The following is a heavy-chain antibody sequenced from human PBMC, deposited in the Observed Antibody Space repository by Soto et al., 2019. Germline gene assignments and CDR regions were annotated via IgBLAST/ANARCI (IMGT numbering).Heavy chain of an antibody. D-gene: IGHD3-3*01. J-gene: IGHJ3*02. CDR3: ASTISGVVVKLDAFDI. Sequence: EVQLVESGGGLVQPGGSLRLSCAASGVTVSSNYMSWVRQAPGKGLEWVSVIYSGGSTYYADAVKGRFTISRHNPKNTLYLRIDGLRAEDTAGYYRASTISGVVVKLDAFDIWGQGTMVTVSS. V-gene: IGHV3-53*04. CDR2: IYSGGST. CDR1: GVTVSSNY.